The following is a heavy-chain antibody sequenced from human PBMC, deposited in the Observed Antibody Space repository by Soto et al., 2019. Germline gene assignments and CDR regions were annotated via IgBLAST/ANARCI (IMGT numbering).Heavy chain of an antibody. CDR1: GGTFNSYA. D-gene: IGHD7-27*01. CDR2: IIPIFGTA. V-gene: IGHV1-69*12. Sequence: QVQLVQSGAEVKKPGSSVKVSCKASGGTFNSYAISWVRQALGQGLEWMGGIIPIFGTADYAQKFQGRITITADESTSTAYMELSSLRSEDTAVYYCASHWGQAKRYYYYGMDVWGQGTTVTVSS. J-gene: IGHJ6*02. CDR3: ASHWGQAKRYYYYGMDV.